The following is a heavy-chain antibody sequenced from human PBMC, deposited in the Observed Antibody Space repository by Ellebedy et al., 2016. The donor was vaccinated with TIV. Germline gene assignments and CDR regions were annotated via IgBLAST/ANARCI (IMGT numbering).Heavy chain of an antibody. CDR3: AGGWQLSP. D-gene: IGHD2-15*01. V-gene: IGHV6-1*01. CDR1: GDSVPSNSAA. Sequence: SQTLSLTCAISGDSVPSNSAAWNRLRQSPSRGLEWLRRTYFRSKWFYDYAVSVKSRITINADTSKNQFSLQLNSVTPEDTAVYYCAGGWQLSPWGQGTLVTVSS. J-gene: IGHJ5*02. CDR2: TYFRSKWFY.